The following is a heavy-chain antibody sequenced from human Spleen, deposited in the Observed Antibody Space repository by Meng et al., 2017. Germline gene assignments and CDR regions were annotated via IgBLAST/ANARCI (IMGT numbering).Heavy chain of an antibody. J-gene: IGHJ4*02. CDR3: ARGDPYDYGDPFDY. CDR2: IKQDGSEK. V-gene: IGHV3-7*01. CDR1: GFTFSSYW. Sequence: GESLKISCAASGFTFSSYWMSWVRQAPGKGLEWVANIKQDGSEKYYVDSVKGRFTISRDNAKNSLYLQMNSLRAEDTAVYYCARGDPYDYGDPFDYWGQGTLVTVSS. D-gene: IGHD4-17*01.